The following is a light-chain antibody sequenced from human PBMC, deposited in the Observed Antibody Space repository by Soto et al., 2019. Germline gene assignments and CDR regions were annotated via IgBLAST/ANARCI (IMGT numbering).Light chain of an antibody. V-gene: IGKV1-5*01. J-gene: IGKJ1*01. CDR2: DAS. CDR3: QQYNSYSSWT. CDR1: QSLNSL. Sequence: DIQMTQSPSTLSASVGDRVTITCRASQSLNSLLAWYQQKPGRAHKLLIYDASTLESGVPSRFSGSGSGTEFTLTISSLQTDDFATYYCQQYNSYSSWTFGQGTKVEIK.